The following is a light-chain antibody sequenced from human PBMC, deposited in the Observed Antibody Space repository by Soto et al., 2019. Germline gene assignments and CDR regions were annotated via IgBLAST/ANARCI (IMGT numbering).Light chain of an antibody. CDR2: EDN. CDR1: SGSIASNY. Sequence: NFMLTQPHSVSDSPGKTVIISCTRSSGSIASNYVQWYQQRPGSSPTTVIYEDNQRPSGVPVRFSGSIDSSSNSASLTISGLETEDEADYYCQSYDATNQVFGGGTKLTVL. CDR3: QSYDATNQV. J-gene: IGLJ3*02. V-gene: IGLV6-57*01.